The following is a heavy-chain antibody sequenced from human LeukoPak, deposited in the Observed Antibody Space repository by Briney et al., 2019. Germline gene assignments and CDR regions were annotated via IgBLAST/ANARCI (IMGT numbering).Heavy chain of an antibody. V-gene: IGHV4-31*03. D-gene: IGHD6-19*01. Sequence: SQTLSLTCTVSGGSISSGGYYWSWIRQHPGKGLEWIGYIYYSGSTYYNPSLKSRVTISVDTSKNQFSLKLSSVTAADTAVYYCARVWEQWLVRKRHAFDIWGQGTMVTVSS. CDR3: ARVWEQWLVRKRHAFDI. CDR1: GGSISSGGYY. J-gene: IGHJ3*02. CDR2: IYYSGST.